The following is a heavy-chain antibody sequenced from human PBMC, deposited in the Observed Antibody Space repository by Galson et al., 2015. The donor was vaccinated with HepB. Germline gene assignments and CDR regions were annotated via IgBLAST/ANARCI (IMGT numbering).Heavy chain of an antibody. D-gene: IGHD2-2*01. CDR3: AKFSLVVPAASYYYYYGMDV. J-gene: IGHJ6*02. V-gene: IGHV3-23*01. CDR1: GFTFSSYA. CDR2: ISGSGGST. Sequence: SLRLSCAASGFTFSSYAMSWVRQAPGKGLEWVSAISGSGGSTYYADSVRGRFTIPRDNSKNTLYLQMNSLRAEDTAVYYCAKFSLVVPAASYYYYYGMDVWGQGTTVTVSS.